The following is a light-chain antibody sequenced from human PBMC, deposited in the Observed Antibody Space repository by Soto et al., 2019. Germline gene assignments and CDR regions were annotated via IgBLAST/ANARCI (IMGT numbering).Light chain of an antibody. V-gene: IGLV1-44*01. CDR1: NSNIGRNT. Sequence: QSVLTQPPSASGTPGQRVTISCSGSNSNIGRNTVNWYQHVPGTAPKLLIYSNHQRPSGVPDRFSGSKSGTSASLAISGLQSEDEADYYCAAWDDSLNGFYVFGTGTKLTVL. CDR2: SNH. CDR3: AAWDDSLNGFYV. J-gene: IGLJ1*01.